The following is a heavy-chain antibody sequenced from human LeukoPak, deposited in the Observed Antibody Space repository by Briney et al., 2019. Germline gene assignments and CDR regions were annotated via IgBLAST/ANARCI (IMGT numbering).Heavy chain of an antibody. J-gene: IGHJ6*02. CDR1: GYTFTSYY. V-gene: IGHV1-46*01. D-gene: IGHD3-22*01. CDR3: ARERVGEGYYYDSSGYYGSPGLPTLSGYYYGMDV. Sequence: ASVKVSCKASGYTFTSYYMHWVRQAPGQGLEWMGITNPSGGSTSYAQKFQGRVTMTRDTSTSTVYMELSSLRSEDTAVYYCARERVGEGYYYDSSGYYGSPGLPTLSGYYYGMDVWGQGTTVTVSS. CDR2: TNPSGGST.